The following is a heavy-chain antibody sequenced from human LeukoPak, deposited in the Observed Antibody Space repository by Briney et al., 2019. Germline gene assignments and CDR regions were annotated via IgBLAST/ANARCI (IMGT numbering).Heavy chain of an antibody. V-gene: IGHV3-7*01. CDR1: GFTFNNYW. D-gene: IGHD6-19*01. CDR2: IKEDGSEK. CDR3: ARETRFQWLATPLIDY. J-gene: IGHJ4*02. Sequence: PGGSLRLSCAASGFTFNNYWMSWVRQAPGKGLEWVANIKEDGSEKYYVDSVKGRFTISRDNAKNSLYLQMLSLRAEDTAVYYCARETRFQWLATPLIDYWGQGTLVTVSS.